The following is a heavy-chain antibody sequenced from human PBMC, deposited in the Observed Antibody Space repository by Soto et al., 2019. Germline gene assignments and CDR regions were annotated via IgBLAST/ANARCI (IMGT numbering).Heavy chain of an antibody. CDR3: AREQNLNLLLRYFDWPYPPYGMDV. V-gene: IGHV1-2*04. D-gene: IGHD3-9*01. J-gene: IGHJ6*02. Sequence: GASVKVSCKASGYTFTGYYLHWVRQAPGQGLEWMGWINPNSGGTNYAQKFQGWVTMTRDTSISTAYMELSRLTSDDTAVYYCAREQNLNLLLRYFDWPYPPYGMDVWGQGTTVTVSS. CDR2: INPNSGGT. CDR1: GYTFTGYY.